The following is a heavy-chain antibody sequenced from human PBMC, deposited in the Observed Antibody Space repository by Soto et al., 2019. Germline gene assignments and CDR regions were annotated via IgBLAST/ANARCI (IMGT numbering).Heavy chain of an antibody. CDR2: IYHSGST. Sequence: QVQLQESGPGLVKPSGTLSLTCAVSGGSISSSNWWSWVRQPPGKGLEWIGEIYHSGSTNYNPSLKRRVTISVNKSKNQFSLKLSSVTAADTAVYYCARVVGGYYYGMDVWGQGTTVTVSS. CDR3: ARVVGGYYYGMDV. D-gene: IGHD2-2*01. CDR1: GGSISSSNW. V-gene: IGHV4-4*02. J-gene: IGHJ6*02.